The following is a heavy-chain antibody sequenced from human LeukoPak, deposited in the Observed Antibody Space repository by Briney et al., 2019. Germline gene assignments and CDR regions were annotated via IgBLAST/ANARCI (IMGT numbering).Heavy chain of an antibody. CDR1: GGSISSSSYY. D-gene: IGHD3-22*01. J-gene: IGHJ4*02. CDR2: IYYSGST. Sequence: SETLSLTCTVSGGSISSSSYYWGWIRQPPGKGLEWIGSIYYSGSTYYNPSLKSRVTISVDTSKNQFSLKLSSVTAADTAVYYCARETYYYDSSGYYFDYWGQGTLVTVSS. V-gene: IGHV4-39*07. CDR3: ARETYYYDSSGYYFDY.